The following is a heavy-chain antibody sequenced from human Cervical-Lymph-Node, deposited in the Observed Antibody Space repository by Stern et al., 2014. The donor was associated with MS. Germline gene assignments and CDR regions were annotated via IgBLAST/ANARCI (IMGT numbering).Heavy chain of an antibody. CDR3: ARGVTAVTNYVPNWCFDL. Sequence: QVQLQESGPGLVKPSETLSLTCTVSGGSITNRDYWGWIRQSPGKGLEWIGSVYYSGITYYRPSLKSRATISKDTSRNQFILRLISVTATDTAVYFCARGVTAVTNYVPNWCFDLWGRGTLVTVSS. D-gene: IGHD4-11*01. V-gene: IGHV4-39*02. J-gene: IGHJ2*01. CDR2: VYYSGIT. CDR1: GGSITNRDY.